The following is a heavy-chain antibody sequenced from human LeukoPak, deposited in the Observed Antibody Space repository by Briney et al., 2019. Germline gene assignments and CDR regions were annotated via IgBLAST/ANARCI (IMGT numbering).Heavy chain of an antibody. D-gene: IGHD4-17*01. CDR2: IHYSGST. Sequence: PSETLSLTCTVSGGSISSYYWSWIRQPPGKGLEWIGYIHYSGSTNYNASLKSRVTISVDTSKNQFSLKLSSVTAADTAVYYCARGGVTTFDYWGQGIPVTVSS. CDR1: GGSISSYY. V-gene: IGHV4-59*01. J-gene: IGHJ4*02. CDR3: ARGGVTTFDY.